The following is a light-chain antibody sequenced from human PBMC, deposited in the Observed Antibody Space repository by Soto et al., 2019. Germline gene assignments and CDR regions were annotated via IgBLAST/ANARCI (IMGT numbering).Light chain of an antibody. J-gene: IGKJ1*01. Sequence: DIQMTQSPSTLSASVGDRVTITCRASQSISDWLAWYQQKPGKAPKFLIYKASNLESGVPSRFSGSGSGTEFTLTISSVQPDDFATYYCQYYDSYSWTVGQVTKVEIK. V-gene: IGKV1-5*03. CDR2: KAS. CDR1: QSISDW. CDR3: QYYDSYSWT.